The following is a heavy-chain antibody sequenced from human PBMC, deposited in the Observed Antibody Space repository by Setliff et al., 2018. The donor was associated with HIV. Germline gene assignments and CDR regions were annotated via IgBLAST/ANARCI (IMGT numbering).Heavy chain of an antibody. CDR2: INYSGNT. V-gene: IGHV4-34*01. J-gene: IGHJ4*02. CDR1: GGSFSGFY. CDR3: ARAIYGSSAETGLYFDS. D-gene: IGHD3-3*02. Sequence: SETLSLTCVISGGSFSGFYWAWIRKPPGKGLELIGDINYSGNTNKNPSLKSRVTISSDTSRTQFSLNLISVTAADTAVYYCARAIYGSSAETGLYFDSWGQGELVTVYS.